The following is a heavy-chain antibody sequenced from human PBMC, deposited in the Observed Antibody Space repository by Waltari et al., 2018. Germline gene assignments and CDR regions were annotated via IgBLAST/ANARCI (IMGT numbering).Heavy chain of an antibody. V-gene: IGHV3-30*02. CDR2: IRYDGSNK. D-gene: IGHD1-1*01. CDR1: GFTCSSYG. CDR3: AKTAGTLFDY. Sequence: QVQLVESGGGVVQPGGSLRLSCASSGFTCSSYGLPWVRQAPGKGLEWVAFIRYDGSNKYYADSVKGRFTISRDNSKNTLYLQMNSLRAEDTAVYYCAKTAGTLFDYWGQGTLVTVSS. J-gene: IGHJ4*02.